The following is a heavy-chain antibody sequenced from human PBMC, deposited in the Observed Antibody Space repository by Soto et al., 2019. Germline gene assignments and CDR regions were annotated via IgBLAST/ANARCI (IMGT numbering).Heavy chain of an antibody. CDR3: ARDYDVNTAVDYWYFDL. J-gene: IGHJ2*01. D-gene: IGHD5-18*01. CDR2: IYPSGRA. Sequence: QVQLQESGPRLVTPSETLTLTCSLSGGSITNHYWGWIRQPPGKGLEFIGRIYPSGRAHYNPSLQRRVTMTVDTSKHQFSLKVNSVTDADTAIYYCARDYDVNTAVDYWYFDLWGRGTLFTV. V-gene: IGHV4-4*07. CDR1: GGSITNHY.